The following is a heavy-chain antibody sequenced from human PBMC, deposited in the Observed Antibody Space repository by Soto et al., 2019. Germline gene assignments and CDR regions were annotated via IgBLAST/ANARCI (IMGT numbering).Heavy chain of an antibody. J-gene: IGHJ4*02. V-gene: IGHV3-9*01. CDR2: ISWNSGSI. CDR1: GFTFDDYA. CDR3: APMGVCAGTSLYVDY. Sequence: GGSLRLSCAASGFTFDDYAMHWVRQAPGKGLEWVSGISWNSGSIGYAESVKGRLTISRDNAKNSLFLQMNSLRAEDTALYYCAPMGVCAGTSLYVDYWGQGTLVTVSS. D-gene: IGHD3-10*01.